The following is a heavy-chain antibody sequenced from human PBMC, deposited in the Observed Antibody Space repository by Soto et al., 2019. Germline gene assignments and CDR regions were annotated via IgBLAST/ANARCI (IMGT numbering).Heavy chain of an antibody. V-gene: IGHV1-69*08. J-gene: IGHJ4*02. D-gene: IGHD4-4*01. CDR3: AGDPDSHYNDSHASSYP. CDR2: IIPIIGII. Sequence: QVQLVQSGAEVKKPGSSVKVSCKASGGTFSTYTITWVRQAPGQGLEWMGRIIPIIGIINYEQKFQGRVTISADKFTSTAYMELTGLRSDDTAVYYCAGDPDSHYNDSHASSYPWGQGTLVTVSS. CDR1: GGTFSTYT.